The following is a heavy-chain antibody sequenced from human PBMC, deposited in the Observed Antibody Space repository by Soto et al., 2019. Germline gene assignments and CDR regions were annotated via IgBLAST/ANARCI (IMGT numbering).Heavy chain of an antibody. CDR3: ARGAYYDFWSGYYDY. D-gene: IGHD3-3*01. V-gene: IGHV1-2*04. J-gene: IGHJ4*02. Sequence: ASVKVSCKASGYTFTGYYMHWVRQAPGQGLEWMGWINPNSGGTNYAQKFQGWVTMTRDTSISTAYMELSRLRSDDMAVYYCARGAYYDFWSGYYDYWGQGTLVTVSS. CDR1: GYTFTGYY. CDR2: INPNSGGT.